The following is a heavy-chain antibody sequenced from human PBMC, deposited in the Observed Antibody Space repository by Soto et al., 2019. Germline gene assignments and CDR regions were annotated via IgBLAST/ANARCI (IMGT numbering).Heavy chain of an antibody. D-gene: IGHD6-6*01. V-gene: IGHV3-33*01. CDR2: IWYDGSNK. Sequence: PGGSLRLSCAASGFTFSSYGMHWVRQAPGKGLEWVAVIWYDGSNKYYADSVKGRFTISRDNSKNTLYLQMNSLRAEDTAVYYCARDLSFSIAAPEDAFDIWGQGTMVTVSS. CDR1: GFTFSSYG. J-gene: IGHJ3*02. CDR3: ARDLSFSIAAPEDAFDI.